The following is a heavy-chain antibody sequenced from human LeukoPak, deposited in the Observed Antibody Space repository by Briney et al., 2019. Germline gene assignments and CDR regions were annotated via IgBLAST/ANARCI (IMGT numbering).Heavy chain of an antibody. CDR1: GASISHYY. CDR2: VHTSGGS. CDR3: ARETTVVTPGRSDVFDI. D-gene: IGHD4-23*01. J-gene: IGHJ3*02. Sequence: SETLSLTCTVSGASISHYYWSWIRQTPERGLEWMGHVHTSGGSTYYPSLKTRLTMSIDTSRSQLSLKLTSVTAADTAVYYCARETTVVTPGRSDVFDIWGQGTMVTVSS. V-gene: IGHV4-4*09.